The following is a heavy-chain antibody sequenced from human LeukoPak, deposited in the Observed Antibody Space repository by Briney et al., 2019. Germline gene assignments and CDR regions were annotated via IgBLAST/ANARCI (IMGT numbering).Heavy chain of an antibody. D-gene: IGHD6-19*01. CDR3: ARERQWLVEGGYYYYYYYMDV. J-gene: IGHJ6*03. Sequence: PSETLSLTCTVSGGSISSYYWSWIRQSPGKGLEWIGFIYHSGSANYNPSLKSRVTMSVDTSKNQFSLKLSSVTAADTAVYYCARERQWLVEGGYYYYYYYMDVWGKGTTVTISS. CDR1: GGSISSYY. V-gene: IGHV4-59*12. CDR2: IYHSGSA.